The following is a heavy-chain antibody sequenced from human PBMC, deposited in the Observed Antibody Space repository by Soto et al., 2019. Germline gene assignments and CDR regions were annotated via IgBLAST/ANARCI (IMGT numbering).Heavy chain of an antibody. Sequence: EVQLLESGGGLEQPGGSLRLSCVASGFTFSNYAMNWIRQAPGKGLEWVSSISGSDDRTFFADSVKGRFTISRDNSKDTVFLQMNNMRGDDTALYYCTKGGRGIDMFLDSWGQGTLVSVSS. J-gene: IGHJ4*02. CDR3: TKGGRGIDMFLDS. CDR1: GFTFSNYA. CDR2: ISGSDDRT. D-gene: IGHD2-21*01. V-gene: IGHV3-23*01.